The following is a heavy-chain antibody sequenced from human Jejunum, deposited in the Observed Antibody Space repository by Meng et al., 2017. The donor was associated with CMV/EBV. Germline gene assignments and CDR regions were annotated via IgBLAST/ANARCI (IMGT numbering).Heavy chain of an antibody. D-gene: IGHD4-23*01. V-gene: IGHV3-30*19. CDR3: ARDETTVVTLGY. CDR2: ISYDGSNK. J-gene: IGHJ4*02. CDR1: GFTFSRYG. Sequence: AASGFTFSRYGIHWVRQAPGKGLEWVAVISYDGSNKYYADSVKGRFTISRDNSKNTLYLQMNSLRAEDTAVYYCARDETTVVTLGYWGQGTLVTVSS.